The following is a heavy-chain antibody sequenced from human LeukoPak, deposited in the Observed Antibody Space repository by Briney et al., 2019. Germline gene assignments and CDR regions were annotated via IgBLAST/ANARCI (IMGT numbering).Heavy chain of an antibody. V-gene: IGHV4-34*01. J-gene: IGHJ4*02. Sequence: PSETLSLTCAVYCGSFSGYYWSWIRQPPGKGLEWIGEINHSGSTNYNPSLKSRVTISVDTSKNQFSLKLSSVTAADTAVYYCARVRITIFGVVIRLRGPFDYWGQGTLVTVSS. CDR3: ARVRITIFGVVIRLRGPFDY. D-gene: IGHD3-3*01. CDR1: CGSFSGYY. CDR2: INHSGST.